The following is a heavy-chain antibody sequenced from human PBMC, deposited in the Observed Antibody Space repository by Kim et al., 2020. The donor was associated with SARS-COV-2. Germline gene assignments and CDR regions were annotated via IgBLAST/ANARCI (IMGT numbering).Heavy chain of an antibody. V-gene: IGHV3-74*01. CDR2: INSDGTGT. Sequence: GGSLRLSCEVSGLTINNNGMHWVRQVPGKGLVWVSRINSDGTGTNYADSVKGRFTISKDDAKNTVYLQMTSLRVEDSAVYYCARAEGEFRYGPKLYYQY. CDR1: GLTINNNG. CDR3: ARAEGEFRYGPKLYYQY. J-gene: IGHJ6*03. D-gene: IGHD5-18*01.